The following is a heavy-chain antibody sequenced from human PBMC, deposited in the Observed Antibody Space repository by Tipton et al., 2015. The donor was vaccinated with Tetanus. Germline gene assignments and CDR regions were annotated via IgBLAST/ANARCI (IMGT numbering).Heavy chain of an antibody. CDR3: AAPLFRSAAGKAY. J-gene: IGHJ4*02. Sequence: QSGPEVKKPGASVKVSCKASGYTFSGYYMHWVRQATGQGLEWMGWMSPNSGNTGYAQNFQGRVTMTRNTSISTAYMELSSLRSEDTAVYYCAAPLFRSAAGKAYWGQGTLLTVSS. D-gene: IGHD6-13*01. CDR1: GYTFSGYY. CDR2: MSPNSGNT. V-gene: IGHV1-8*02.